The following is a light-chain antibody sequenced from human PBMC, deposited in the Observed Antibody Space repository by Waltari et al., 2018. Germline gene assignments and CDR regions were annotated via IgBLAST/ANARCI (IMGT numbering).Light chain of an antibody. J-gene: IGLJ2*01. Sequence: QSGLTPPPSVSGAPGQIVTIPCPGTSSNLGADSDVPWSQVRHGTTPTPHHLLPCTAPKLPIFGNNHRPSGVPDRFSGSKSGTSASLAITGLQAEDEADYYCQSYDSSLIASVFGGGTKLTVL. CDR3: QSYDSSLIASV. CDR2: GNN. CDR1: SSNLGADSD. V-gene: IGLV1-40*01.